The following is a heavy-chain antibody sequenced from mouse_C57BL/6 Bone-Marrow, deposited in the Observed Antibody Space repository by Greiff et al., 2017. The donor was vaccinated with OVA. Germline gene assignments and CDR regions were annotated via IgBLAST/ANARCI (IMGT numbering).Heavy chain of an antibody. D-gene: IGHD2-5*01. Sequence: QVQLQQPGAELVRPGSSVKLSCKASGYTFTSYWMHWVKQRPIQGLEWIGNIDPSDSETHYNQKFKDKATLTVDKSSSTAYMQLSSLTSEDSAVYYCARDYYSNSWYFDVWGTGTTVTVSS. J-gene: IGHJ1*03. CDR1: GYTFTSYW. CDR3: ARDYYSNSWYFDV. CDR2: IDPSDSET. V-gene: IGHV1-52*01.